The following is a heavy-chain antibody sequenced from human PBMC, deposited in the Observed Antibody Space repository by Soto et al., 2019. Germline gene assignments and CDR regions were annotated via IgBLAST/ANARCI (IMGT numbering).Heavy chain of an antibody. Sequence: EVHLVESGGGLVKPGGSLRLSCAASGFTFSTYSMDWVRQAPGKGLEWVSSISGGGSSIYSADSVKGHFSISRDNAKNSLYLQMNSLRAVDTAVYYCARVRGNAVIPGDSREDSYMDVWGRGTTVTGFS. D-gene: IGHD2-2*01. CDR1: GFTFSTYS. CDR3: ARVRGNAVIPGDSREDSYMDV. J-gene: IGHJ6*03. CDR2: ISGGGSSI. V-gene: IGHV3-21*01.